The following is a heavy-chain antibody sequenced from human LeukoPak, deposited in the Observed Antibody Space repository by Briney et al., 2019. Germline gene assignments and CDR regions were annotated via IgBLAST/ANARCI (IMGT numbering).Heavy chain of an antibody. CDR1: GFTFSSYS. D-gene: IGHD2-21*01. Sequence: PGGSLRLSCAASGFTFSSYSMNWVRQAPGKGLEWVSSISSSSSYIYYADSVKGRFTISRDNAKNSLYLQMNSLRAEDTAVYYCARGLPGERGYYYGMDVWGQGTTVTVFS. CDR2: ISSSSSYI. CDR3: ARGLPGERGYYYGMDV. J-gene: IGHJ6*02. V-gene: IGHV3-21*01.